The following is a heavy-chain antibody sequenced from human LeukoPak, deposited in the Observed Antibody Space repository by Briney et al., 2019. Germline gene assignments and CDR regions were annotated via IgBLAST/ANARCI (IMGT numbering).Heavy chain of an antibody. V-gene: IGHV3-30-3*01. J-gene: IGHJ5*02. D-gene: IGHD3/OR15-3a*01. Sequence: GGSLRLSCSASGFTFSLYAMHWVRQAPGKGLEWVAVISYDESNKFYTHSVKGRFTISRDNSKNTLYLQMNSLTAEDTAIYSCARGATNDFWTGYGWFDPWGQGTLVTVSS. CDR1: GFTFSLYA. CDR2: ISYDESNK. CDR3: ARGATNDFWTGYGWFDP.